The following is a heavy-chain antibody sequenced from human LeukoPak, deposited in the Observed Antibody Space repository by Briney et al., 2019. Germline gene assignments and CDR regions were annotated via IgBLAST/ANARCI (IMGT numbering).Heavy chain of an antibody. CDR3: ARRHDSAYYFDY. V-gene: IGHV4-59*01. J-gene: IGHJ4*02. Sequence: SETLSLTCTVSGGSISSYYWSWIRQPPGKGLEWIGYIYYSGSTNYNPSLKSRVTISVDTSKNQFSLKLSSVTAADTAVYYCARRHDSAYYFDYWGQGTLVTVSS. D-gene: IGHD2-15*01. CDR1: GGSISSYY. CDR2: IYYSGST.